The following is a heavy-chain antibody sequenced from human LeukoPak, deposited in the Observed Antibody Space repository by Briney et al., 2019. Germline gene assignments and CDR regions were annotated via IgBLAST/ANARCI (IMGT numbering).Heavy chain of an antibody. CDR1: GGSISSSSYY. V-gene: IGHV4-39*01. CDR2: IYYSGST. CDR3: ARHFPKAAMVTSFDY. Sequence: PSETLSLTCTVSGGSISSSSYYWGWIRQPPGKGLEWIGSIYYSGSTYYNPSLKSRVTISVDTSKNQFSLKLSSVTAADTAVYYCARHFPKAAMVTSFDYWGQGTLVTVSS. D-gene: IGHD5-18*01. J-gene: IGHJ4*02.